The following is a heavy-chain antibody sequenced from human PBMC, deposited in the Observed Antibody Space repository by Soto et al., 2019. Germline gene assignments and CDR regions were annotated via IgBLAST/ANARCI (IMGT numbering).Heavy chain of an antibody. J-gene: IGHJ6*02. CDR3: ARDLWGYCGADCYPRDV. CDR1: GGSISSYY. Sequence: SETLSLTCTVSGGSISSYYWSWIRQPPGKGLEWIGYMYNTGSTIYNPSLKSRVTISVDTSKNRFSLKLNSVTAADTAVYYCARDLWGYCGADCYPRDVWGQGTTVTVS. CDR2: MYNTGST. D-gene: IGHD2-21*02. V-gene: IGHV4-59*01.